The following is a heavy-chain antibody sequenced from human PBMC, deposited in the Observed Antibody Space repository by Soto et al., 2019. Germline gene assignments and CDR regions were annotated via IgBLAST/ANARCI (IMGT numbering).Heavy chain of an antibody. CDR3: ARAGSAPYYYYGMDV. CDR2: INGYNGNT. CDR1: GYTFTSYG. Sequence: QVQLEQSGAEVKKPGDSMKVSCKAYGYTFTSYGISWVRQAPGQGLEWMGWINGYNGNTDYPQKVQGRVTMTTDTSTSTAYMELRILRSDDTAVYYCARAGSAPYYYYGMDVWGQGTTVTVSS. V-gene: IGHV1-18*01. D-gene: IGHD6-19*01. J-gene: IGHJ6*02.